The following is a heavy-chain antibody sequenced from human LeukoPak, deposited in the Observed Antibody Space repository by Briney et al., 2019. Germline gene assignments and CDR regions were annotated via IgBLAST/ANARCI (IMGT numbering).Heavy chain of an antibody. J-gene: IGHJ5*02. Sequence: SETLSLTCAVYGGSFSGYYWSWIRQPPGKGLEWIGEINHSGSTNYNPSLKSRVTISVDTSKNQFSLKLSSVTAADTAVYYCARVVGIADSFDPWGQGTLVTVSS. CDR3: ARVVGIADSFDP. V-gene: IGHV4-34*01. CDR2: INHSGST. D-gene: IGHD6-13*01. CDR1: GGSFSGYY.